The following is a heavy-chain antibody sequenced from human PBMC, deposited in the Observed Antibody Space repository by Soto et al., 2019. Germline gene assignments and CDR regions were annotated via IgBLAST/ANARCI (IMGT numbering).Heavy chain of an antibody. CDR2: VSISVGST. Sequence: EVQLLESGGGLVQPGGSLRLSCAASGFTFSNYAMSWVRQALGKGLEWVSAVSISVGSTYYADSVKGRFTISRDNSKNTLCLQINSLRAEDTAIYYWAKSVCIGSTGGSCYSLDYWGQGTLVTGSS. V-gene: IGHV3-23*01. J-gene: IGHJ4*02. CDR1: GFTFSNYA. CDR3: AKSVCIGSTGGSCYSLDY. D-gene: IGHD2-15*01.